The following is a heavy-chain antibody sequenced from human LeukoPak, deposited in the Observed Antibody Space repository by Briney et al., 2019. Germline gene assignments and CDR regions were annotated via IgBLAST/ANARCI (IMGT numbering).Heavy chain of an antibody. CDR1: GFTFSSYA. Sequence: GGSLRLSCAASGFTFSSYAMSWVGQAAGKGLEWVAAIRGGGGRTYYADSVKGRLTMSRDNSKNTLYLQMNSLRAENTAVYYCAKRPDYYFDYWGQGTLVTVSS. D-gene: IGHD1-14*01. CDR2: IRGGGGRT. V-gene: IGHV3-23*01. CDR3: AKRPDYYFDY. J-gene: IGHJ4*02.